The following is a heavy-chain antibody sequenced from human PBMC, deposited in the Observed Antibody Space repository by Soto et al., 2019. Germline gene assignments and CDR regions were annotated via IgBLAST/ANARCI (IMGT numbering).Heavy chain of an antibody. Sequence: QVQLRESGPGLVKPSQTLSLACSVSGASVAGGSDYWSWVRQPPGKGLEWIGYIPSRGRPFYNPSLTSRGNIAADTSKNQLSLQFTSVTAADTAVYYCARDTYSGYDFGLWGQGTMVTVSS. CDR3: ARDTYSGYDFGL. D-gene: IGHD5-12*01. V-gene: IGHV4-30-4*01. CDR2: IPSRGRP. J-gene: IGHJ5*02. CDR1: GASVAGGSDY.